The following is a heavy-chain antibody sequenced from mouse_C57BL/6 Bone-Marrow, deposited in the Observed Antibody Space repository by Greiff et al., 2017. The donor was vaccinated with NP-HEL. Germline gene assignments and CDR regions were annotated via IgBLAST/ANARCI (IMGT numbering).Heavy chain of an antibody. Sequence: LQQPGAELVRPGSSVKLSCKASGYTFTSYWMHWVKQRPIQGLEWIGNIDPSDSETHYNQKFKDKATLTVDKSSSTAYMQLSSLTSEDSAVYYCARSGIYYGNYEDYWGQGTSVTVSS. V-gene: IGHV1-52*01. D-gene: IGHD2-1*01. CDR3: ARSGIYYGNYEDY. CDR2: IDPSDSET. J-gene: IGHJ4*01. CDR1: GYTFTSYW.